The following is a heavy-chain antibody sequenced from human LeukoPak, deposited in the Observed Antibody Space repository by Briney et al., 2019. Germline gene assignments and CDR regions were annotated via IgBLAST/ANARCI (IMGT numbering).Heavy chain of an antibody. CDR2: IYTSGST. Sequence: AETLSLTCAVSGGSISSYYWSWVRQPPGKGLEWIGYIYTSGSTNHNPSLKSRVTISVDTSKNQFSLKLSSVTAADTAVYYCARLVANRFDYWGQGTLVTVSS. CDR1: GGSISSYY. V-gene: IGHV4-4*09. D-gene: IGHD2-8*02. J-gene: IGHJ4*02. CDR3: ARLVANRFDY.